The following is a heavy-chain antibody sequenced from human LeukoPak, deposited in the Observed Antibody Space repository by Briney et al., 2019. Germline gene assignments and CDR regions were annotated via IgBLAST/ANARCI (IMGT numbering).Heavy chain of an antibody. CDR3: AKSRRGKGIAVDCFDY. D-gene: IGHD6-19*01. CDR2: ISYDGSNK. V-gene: IGHV3-30*18. J-gene: IGHJ4*02. Sequence: PGGSLRLSCAASGFTFSSYGMHWVRQAPGKGLEWVAVISYDGSNKYYADSVKGRFTISRDNSKNTLYPQMNSLRAEDTAVYYCAKSRRGKGIAVDCFDYWGQGTLVTVSS. CDR1: GFTFSSYG.